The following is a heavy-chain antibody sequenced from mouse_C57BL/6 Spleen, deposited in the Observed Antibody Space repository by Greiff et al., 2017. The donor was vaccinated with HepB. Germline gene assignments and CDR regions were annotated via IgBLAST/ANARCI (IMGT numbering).Heavy chain of an antibody. V-gene: IGHV5-9-1*02. D-gene: IGHD1-1*01. CDR2: ISSGGDYI. CDR3: TRDYYGSRGFDY. CDR1: GFTFSSYA. Sequence: EVKVVESGEGLVKPGGSLKLSCAASGFTFSSYAMSWVRQTPEKRLEWVAYISSGGDYIYYADTVKGRFTISRDNARNTLYLQMSSLKSEDTAMYYCTRDYYGSRGFDYWGQGTTLTVSS. J-gene: IGHJ2*01.